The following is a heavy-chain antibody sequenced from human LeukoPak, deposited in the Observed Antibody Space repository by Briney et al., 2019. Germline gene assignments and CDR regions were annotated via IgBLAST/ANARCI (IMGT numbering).Heavy chain of an antibody. J-gene: IGHJ1*01. Sequence: GGSLRLSCAASGFTLSSYAMSWVRQAPGKGLEWVSAISGSGGSTYYADSVKGRFTISRDNSKNTLYLQMNSLRAEDTAVYYCAKEWATMIVVVTSSEHWGQGTLVTLSS. CDR3: AKEWATMIVVVTSSEH. V-gene: IGHV3-23*01. CDR2: ISGSGGST. CDR1: GFTLSSYA. D-gene: IGHD3-22*01.